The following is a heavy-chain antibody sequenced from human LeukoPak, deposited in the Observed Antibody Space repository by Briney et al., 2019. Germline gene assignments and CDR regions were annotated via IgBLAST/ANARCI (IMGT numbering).Heavy chain of an antibody. D-gene: IGHD6-13*01. CDR1: GYTFTGYY. CDR3: ATDHTEGIAAAVGAFDI. Sequence: GASVKVSCKASGYTFTGYYMHWVRQAPGQGLEWVGWISPNSGGTNYAQKFQGRVTMTRDTSISTAYMELSRLRPDDTAVYYCATDHTEGIAAAVGAFDIWGQGTMVTVSS. CDR2: ISPNSGGT. V-gene: IGHV1-2*02. J-gene: IGHJ3*02.